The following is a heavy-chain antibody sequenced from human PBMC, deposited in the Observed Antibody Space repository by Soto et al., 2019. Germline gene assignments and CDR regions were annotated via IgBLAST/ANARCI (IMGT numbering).Heavy chain of an antibody. Sequence: QVQLVQSGAEVKKPGASVKVSCKASGYTFTSYDINWVRQATGQGLEWMGWMNPNTGSTCYAQKFQGRVTMTRNTSIITAYMEMSSMRSEDTAVYYCARGRAITGTMPSWGQGTLVNVSS. J-gene: IGHJ5*02. CDR3: ARGRAITGTMPS. V-gene: IGHV1-8*01. D-gene: IGHD1-20*01. CDR1: GYTFTSYD. CDR2: MNPNTGST.